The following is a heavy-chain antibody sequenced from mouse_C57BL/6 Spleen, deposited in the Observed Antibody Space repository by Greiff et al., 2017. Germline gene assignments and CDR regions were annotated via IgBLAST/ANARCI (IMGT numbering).Heavy chain of an antibody. D-gene: IGHD3-2*02. J-gene: IGHJ1*03. CDR2: IHPNSGST. Sequence: VQLQQPGAELVKPGASVKLSCKASGYTFTSYWMHWVKQRPGQGLEWIGMIHPNSGSTNYNEKFKSKATLTVDKSSSTAYMQLISLTSEDSAVYYCARQAIGNYRYFDVWGTGTTVTVSS. CDR1: GYTFTSYW. CDR3: ARQAIGNYRYFDV. V-gene: IGHV1-64*01.